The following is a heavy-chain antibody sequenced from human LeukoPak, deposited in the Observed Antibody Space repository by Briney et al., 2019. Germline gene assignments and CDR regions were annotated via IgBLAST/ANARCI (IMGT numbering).Heavy chain of an antibody. CDR1: GYTFTSYY. CDR2: INPSGGST. Sequence: ASVKVSCKASGYTFTSYYMHWVRQAPGQGLEWMGIINPSGGSTSYAQKFQGRVTMTRDMSTSTVYMELSSLRSEDTAVYYCARVYYDILTGYYPYYYYYMDVWGKGTTVTISS. J-gene: IGHJ6*03. CDR3: ARVYYDILTGYYPYYYYYMDV. D-gene: IGHD3-9*01. V-gene: IGHV1-46*01.